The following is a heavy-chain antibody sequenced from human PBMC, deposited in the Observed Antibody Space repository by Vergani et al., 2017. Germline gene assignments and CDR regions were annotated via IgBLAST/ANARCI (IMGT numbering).Heavy chain of an antibody. V-gene: IGHV4-38-2*01. J-gene: IGHJ4*02. CDR3: ARHGPTSIITMIVVVNPFDY. D-gene: IGHD3-22*01. CDR2: ISHSGST. Sequence: QVQLQESGPGLVKPSETLSLTCAVSGYSISSGYYWGWIRQPPGKGLEWIGSISHSGSTYYNPSLKSRVTISVDTSKNQFSLKLSSVTAADTAVDYCARHGPTSIITMIVVVNPFDYWGQGTLVTVSS. CDR1: GYSISSGYY.